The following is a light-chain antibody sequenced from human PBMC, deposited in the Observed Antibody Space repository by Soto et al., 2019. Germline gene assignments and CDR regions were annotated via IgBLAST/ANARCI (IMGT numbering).Light chain of an antibody. CDR2: DVT. Sequence: QSALTQPASVSGSPGQSITISCTRPSSDVVGYNYVSWYQHHPGKAPKLIIYDVTSRPSGVSIRFSGSKSDNTASLTISGLQPEDEADYHCSSYTTSNTRQIVFGTGTKVTVL. CDR3: SSYTTSNTRQIV. V-gene: IGLV2-14*03. CDR1: SSDVVGYNY. J-gene: IGLJ1*01.